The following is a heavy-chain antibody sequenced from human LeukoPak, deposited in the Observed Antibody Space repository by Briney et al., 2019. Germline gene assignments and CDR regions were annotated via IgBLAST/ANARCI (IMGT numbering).Heavy chain of an antibody. Sequence: GESLMISCNASGYXFADYWISWVRQVPGQGLEWMGIIHPDDSDTRYSPSFLGQVTISADKSISTAYLQWSSLKASDTAMYYCARPVEMATSPFDYWGQGTLVTVSS. CDR2: IHPDDSDT. CDR3: ARPVEMATSPFDY. V-gene: IGHV5-51*01. J-gene: IGHJ4*02. D-gene: IGHD5-24*01. CDR1: GYXFADYW.